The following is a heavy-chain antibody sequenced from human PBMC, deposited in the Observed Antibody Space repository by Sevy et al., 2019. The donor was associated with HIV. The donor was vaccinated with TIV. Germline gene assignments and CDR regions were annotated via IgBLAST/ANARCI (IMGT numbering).Heavy chain of an antibody. CDR2: INEDGARL. CDR1: GFTFSFSW. D-gene: IGHD5-18*01. V-gene: IGHV3-7*01. Sequence: GVSLRLLCVASGFTFSFSWMIWVRHAPGVGLEGIVFINEDGARLGYVDSVGGRFTISRENIKNSLYLQMNNLRAEDTALYFCARDRAYSAVDYWGQRALVTVSS. CDR3: ARDRAYSAVDY. J-gene: IGHJ4*02.